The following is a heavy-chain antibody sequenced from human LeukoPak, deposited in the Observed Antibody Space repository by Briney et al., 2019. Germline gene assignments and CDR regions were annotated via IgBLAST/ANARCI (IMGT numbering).Heavy chain of an antibody. V-gene: IGHV4-61*02. CDR1: GGSISSGSYY. CDR2: IYTSGST. Sequence: SLTLSLTCAVSGGSISSGSYYWSWIRQPAGKGLEWIGRIYTSGSTNYNPSLKSRVTISVDTSKNQFSLKLSSVTAADTAVYYCARGLYGDYGDYWGQGTLVTVSS. J-gene: IGHJ4*02. CDR3: ARGLYGDYGDY. D-gene: IGHD4-17*01.